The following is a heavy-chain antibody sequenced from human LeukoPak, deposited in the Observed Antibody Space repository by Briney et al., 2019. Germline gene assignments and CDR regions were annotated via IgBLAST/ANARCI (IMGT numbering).Heavy chain of an antibody. D-gene: IGHD3/OR15-3a*01. Sequence: TSETLSLTCTVAGGSISSDRFYWMWVRQPAGKGLEWIGRIKSSNTNYNPSLKSRVSISLDTSTNQLSLKLSSLTAADTAVYYCARLPDWTYLAAYWGQGTLVTVSS. V-gene: IGHV4-61*02. CDR1: GGSISSDRFY. J-gene: IGHJ4*02. CDR2: IKSSNT. CDR3: ARLPDWTYLAAY.